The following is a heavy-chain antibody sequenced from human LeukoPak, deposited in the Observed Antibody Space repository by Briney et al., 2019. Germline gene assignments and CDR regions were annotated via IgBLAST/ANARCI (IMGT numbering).Heavy chain of an antibody. D-gene: IGHD4-17*01. CDR2: ISSSGSTI. CDR1: GFTISSYE. J-gene: IGHJ4*02. CDR3: ASLNGDPYDY. Sequence: GVSLRLSCAASGFTISSYEMNWVRQAPGKGLEWVSYISSSGSTIYYADAVKGRFTISRDNAKNSLYLQMNSLRAEDTAVYYCASLNGDPYDYWGQGTLVTVPS. V-gene: IGHV3-48*03.